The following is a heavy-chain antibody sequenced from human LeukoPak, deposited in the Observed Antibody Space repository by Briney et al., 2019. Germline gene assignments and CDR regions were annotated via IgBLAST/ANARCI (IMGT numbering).Heavy chain of an antibody. V-gene: IGHV3-30*04. CDR3: ARDGSGSYYDPPDY. J-gene: IGHJ4*02. CDR1: GFTFSGYA. Sequence: GGSLRLSCAASGFTFSGYAMHWVRQAPGKGLEWLAGISYDGSNKYFADSVKGRFTISRDNSKDTLYLQMNSLRAEDTAVYYCARDGSGSYYDPPDYWGQGTLVTVSS. D-gene: IGHD3-10*01. CDR2: ISYDGSNK.